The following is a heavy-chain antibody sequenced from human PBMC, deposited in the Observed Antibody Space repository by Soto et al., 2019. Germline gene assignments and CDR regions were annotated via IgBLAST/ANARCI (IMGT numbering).Heavy chain of an antibody. Sequence: SVKVSCKASGGTFSSYAISWVRQAPGQGLEWMGGIIPIFGTANYAQKFQGRVTITADESTSTAYMELSSLRSEDTAVYYCAGVGYYDSSGLFDYWGQGTLVTVSS. J-gene: IGHJ4*02. CDR1: GGTFSSYA. V-gene: IGHV1-69*13. CDR2: IIPIFGTA. D-gene: IGHD3-22*01. CDR3: AGVGYYDSSGLFDY.